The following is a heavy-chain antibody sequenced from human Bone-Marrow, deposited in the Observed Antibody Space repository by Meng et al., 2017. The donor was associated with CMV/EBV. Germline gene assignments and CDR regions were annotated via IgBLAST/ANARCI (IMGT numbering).Heavy chain of an antibody. J-gene: IGHJ5*02. D-gene: IGHD6-6*01. Sequence: FTSYDVNWVRQATGQGLEWMGWMNPNSGNTGYAQKFQGRVTMTRNTSISTAHMELSSLRSEDTAVYYCAREQNSSSPPPGVNWFDPWGQGTLVTVSS. CDR1: FTSYD. CDR3: AREQNSSSPPPGVNWFDP. V-gene: IGHV1-8*01. CDR2: MNPNSGNT.